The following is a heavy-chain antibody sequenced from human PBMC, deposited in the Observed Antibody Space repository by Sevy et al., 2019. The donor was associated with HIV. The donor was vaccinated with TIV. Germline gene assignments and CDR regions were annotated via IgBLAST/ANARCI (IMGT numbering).Heavy chain of an antibody. CDR3: SCGYTYGRDY. V-gene: IGHV3-33*01. CDR1: GLTFSNYG. CDR2: IWHDGSNT. Sequence: GGSLRLSCAASGLTFSNYGMHWVRQAPGKGLEWVALIWHDGSNTYYADSVKGRFTVSRDNSKNTVYLQMISLRAEDTGIYYCSCGYTYGRDYWGQGTLVTVSS. J-gene: IGHJ4*02. D-gene: IGHD5-18*01.